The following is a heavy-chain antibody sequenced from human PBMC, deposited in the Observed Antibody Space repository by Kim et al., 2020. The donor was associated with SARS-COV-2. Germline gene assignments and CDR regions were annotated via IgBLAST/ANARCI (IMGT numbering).Heavy chain of an antibody. CDR3: AHRQETRPGYWYYGLDV. CDR1: GFSLSTIGLA. CDR2: IYWDDDK. Sequence: SGPTLVNPTQTLTLTCTFSGFSLSTIGLAVGWIRQPPGKALEWLALIYWDDDKRYSPSLQTRLTITKDTSKNQVVLTMANMDPVDTGTYYCAHRQETRPGYWYYGLDVWGQGTTVTVSS. J-gene: IGHJ6*02. V-gene: IGHV2-5*02.